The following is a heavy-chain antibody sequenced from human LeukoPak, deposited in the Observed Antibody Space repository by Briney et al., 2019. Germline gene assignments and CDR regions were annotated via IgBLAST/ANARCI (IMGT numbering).Heavy chain of an antibody. D-gene: IGHD3-10*01. V-gene: IGHV3-11*05. CDR1: GFTFSDYY. J-gene: IGHJ4*02. CDR2: ISKSSTST. CDR3: ARVRSSGSPLDY. Sequence: GGSLRLSCAASGFTFSDYYMSWIRQAPGKGLEWGSYISKSSTSTKYADSVKGRFSISRDNAKQSLYLQLTSLTAEDTAVYYCARVRSSGSPLDYWGQGTLVTVSS.